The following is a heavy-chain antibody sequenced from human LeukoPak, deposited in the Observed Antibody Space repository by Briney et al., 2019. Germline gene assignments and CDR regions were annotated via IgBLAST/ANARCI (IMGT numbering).Heavy chain of an antibody. Sequence: GGSLRLSCAASGFTFSSYAIHWVRQAPGKGLEWVAVISFDGTDAFYADSVKGRFTISRDNSKSTLYLEMNSLRAEDTAVYYCAKDIGSYYDYWGQGILVTVSS. CDR2: ISFDGTDA. D-gene: IGHD3-10*01. V-gene: IGHV3-30*04. CDR1: GFTFSSYA. J-gene: IGHJ4*02. CDR3: AKDIGSYYDY.